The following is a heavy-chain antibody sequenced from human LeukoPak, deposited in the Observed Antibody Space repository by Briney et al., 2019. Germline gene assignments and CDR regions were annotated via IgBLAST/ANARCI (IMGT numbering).Heavy chain of an antibody. Sequence: PSETLSLTCTVSGGSFSSGGYYWSWIRQHPGKGLEWIVYIYYSGSTYYNPSLKSRVTISVDTSKNQFSLKLSSVTAADTAVYYCAKTRAVRGVMGYNWFDPWGQGTLVTVSS. V-gene: IGHV4-31*03. CDR3: AKTRAVRGVMGYNWFDP. CDR1: GGSFSSGGYY. D-gene: IGHD3-10*01. J-gene: IGHJ5*02. CDR2: IYYSGST.